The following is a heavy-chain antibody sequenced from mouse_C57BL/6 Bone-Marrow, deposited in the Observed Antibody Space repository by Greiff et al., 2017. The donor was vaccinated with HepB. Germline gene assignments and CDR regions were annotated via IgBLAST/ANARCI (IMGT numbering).Heavy chain of an antibody. CDR3: ARGVYDYDGYFDY. D-gene: IGHD2-4*01. J-gene: IGHJ2*01. Sequence: VQLQQSGAELVKPGASVKLSCKASGYTFTSYWMQWVKQRPGQGLEWIGEIDPSDSYTNYNQKFKGKATLTVDTSSSTAYMQLSSLTSEDSAVYYCARGVYDYDGYFDYWGQGTTLTVSS. CDR2: IDPSDSYT. CDR1: GYTFTSYW. V-gene: IGHV1-50*01.